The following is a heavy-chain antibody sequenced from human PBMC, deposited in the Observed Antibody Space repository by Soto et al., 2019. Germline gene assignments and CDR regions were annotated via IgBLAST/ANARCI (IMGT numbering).Heavy chain of an antibody. CDR2: IYYSGST. CDR3: ARQLGALRWFDP. Sequence: SETLSLTCTVSGGSISSSSSYWGWIRQPPGKGLEWIGSIYYSGSTYYNPSLKSRVTVSVDTSKNQFSLKLSSVTAADTAVYYCARQLGALRWFDPWGQGTLVTVSS. D-gene: IGHD4-17*01. CDR1: GGSISSSSSY. J-gene: IGHJ5*02. V-gene: IGHV4-39*01.